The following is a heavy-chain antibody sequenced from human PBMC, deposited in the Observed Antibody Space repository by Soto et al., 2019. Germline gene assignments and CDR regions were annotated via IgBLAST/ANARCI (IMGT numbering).Heavy chain of an antibody. V-gene: IGHV1-18*01. D-gene: IGHD6-13*01. CDR3: ARDDRAAAAGTTFYFDY. CDR1: GYVFTNYG. J-gene: IGHJ4*02. CDR2: ISPYDGNT. Sequence: HVQLVQSEAEVKKPGASVKVSCKHSGYVFTNYGLSWVRQAPGQGLEWMAWISPYDGNTHYAQNLQGRVTVTTDTSTSTAYMELRSLRSDDTAVYFCARDDRAAAAGTTFYFDYWGQGTLVTVSS.